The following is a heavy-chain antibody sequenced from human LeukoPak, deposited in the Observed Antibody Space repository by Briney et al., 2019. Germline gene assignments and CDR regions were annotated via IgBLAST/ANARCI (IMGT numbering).Heavy chain of an antibody. V-gene: IGHV6-1*01. J-gene: IGHJ4*02. CDR3: ARAPHGSGCDF. Sequence: SQTLSLTCDISGDSVSSNGATWIWIRQSPSRGLEWLGRTYFRSKWFNDYPVSPKGRIAVNPDTSKNRFSLQLDSVTPEDTAIYYCARAPHGSGCDFWGQGTLVTVSS. D-gene: IGHD6-19*01. CDR1: GDSVSSNGAT. CDR2: TYFRSKWFN.